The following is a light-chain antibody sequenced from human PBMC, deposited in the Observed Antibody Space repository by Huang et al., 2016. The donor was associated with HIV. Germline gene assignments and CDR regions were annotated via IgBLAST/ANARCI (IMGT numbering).Light chain of an antibody. CDR3: QQYDSSQGIS. CDR2: GAS. J-gene: IGKJ5*01. CDR1: QTIKNIY. Sequence: EIVLTQSPDTLSLSPGERATVSCRVSQTIKNIYLAWYQQKPGQGPRHLIYGASSRANDSPDRFSCSGSGTDFTLTINRLEPEDFAVYYCQQYDSSQGISFGQGTRLEMK. V-gene: IGKV3-20*01.